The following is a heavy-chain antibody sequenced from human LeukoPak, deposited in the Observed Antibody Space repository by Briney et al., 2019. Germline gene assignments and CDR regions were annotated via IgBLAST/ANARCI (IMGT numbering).Heavy chain of an antibody. CDR2: INTSGST. V-gene: IGHV4-4*09. Sequence: SETQSPTCPVYGGSISSYYWSWIRQPPRNRLPWIGYINTSGSTNYNPSLNSRVTISVDTTKNQFSLKLSSVTAADTAVYYCARLNRPSPVVAATVWFDPWGQGTLVTVSS. D-gene: IGHD2-15*01. CDR1: GGSISSYY. CDR3: ARLNRPSPVVAATVWFDP. J-gene: IGHJ5*02.